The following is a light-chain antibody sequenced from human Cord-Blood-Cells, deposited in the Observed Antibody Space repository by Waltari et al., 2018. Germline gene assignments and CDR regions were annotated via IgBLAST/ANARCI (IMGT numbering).Light chain of an antibody. Sequence: QSALTQPPSASGSPGQSVTISCTGTSSDVGGYNYVSWYQQHPGKAPKLMIYEVSKRPSGVPDRCSGSKSGNTASRTVSGLQAEDEADYYCSSYAGSNNLGVFGGGTKLTVL. CDR1: SSDVGGYNY. CDR2: EVS. CDR3: SSYAGSNNLGV. J-gene: IGLJ3*02. V-gene: IGLV2-8*01.